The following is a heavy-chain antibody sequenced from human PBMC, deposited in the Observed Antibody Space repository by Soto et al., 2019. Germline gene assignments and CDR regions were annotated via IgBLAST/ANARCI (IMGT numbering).Heavy chain of an antibody. Sequence: GGSLRLSCAASGSTFSNHGIHWVRQAPCKGLEWVARISYDGSNEYYGDSVKGRFTIFRDNSKNTLYLQMSSLRAEDTAVYYCAKESGSSVYYPPDYWGQGTLLTVSS. V-gene: IGHV3-30*18. CDR3: AKESGSSVYYPPDY. CDR2: ISYDGSNE. CDR1: GSTFSNHG. D-gene: IGHD3-22*01. J-gene: IGHJ4*02.